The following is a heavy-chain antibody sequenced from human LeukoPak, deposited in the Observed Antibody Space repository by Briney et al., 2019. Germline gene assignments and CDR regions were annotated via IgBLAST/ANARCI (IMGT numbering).Heavy chain of an antibody. V-gene: IGHV3-7*01. CDR3: ASEGGTCSSTSYYTQTPDY. D-gene: IGHD2-2*02. J-gene: IGHJ4*02. CDR2: IKQDGSEK. CDR1: GFTFSSCW. Sequence: GGSLRLSCAASGFTFSSCWMSWVRQAPGKGLEWVANIKQDGSEKYYVDSVKGRFTISRDNAKNSLYLQMNSLRAEDTAVYYCASEGGTCSSTSYYTQTPDYWGQGTLVTVS.